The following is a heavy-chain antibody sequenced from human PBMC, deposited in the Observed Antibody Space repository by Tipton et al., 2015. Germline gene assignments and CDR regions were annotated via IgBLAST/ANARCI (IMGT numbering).Heavy chain of an antibody. Sequence: SLRLSCVVSGFPFSRYAMSWARQAPGKGPEWVSGISDTGASTYYVDSVRGRFTISRDNSKNTLYLQMNSLRVDDTAVYYCAEKRGYFGGHGMDVWGPGTTVTVPS. CDR3: AEKRGYFGGHGMDV. J-gene: IGHJ6*02. D-gene: IGHD3-10*01. CDR1: GFPFSRYA. V-gene: IGHV3-23*01. CDR2: ISDTGAST.